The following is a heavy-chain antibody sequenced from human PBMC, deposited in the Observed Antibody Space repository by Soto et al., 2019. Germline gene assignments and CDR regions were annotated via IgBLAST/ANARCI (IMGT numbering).Heavy chain of an antibody. CDR2: INHSGST. CDR3: ARGGDYYGSGSYSNWYFDL. Sequence: QVQLQQWGAGLLKPSETLSLTCAVYGGSFSGYYWSWIRQPPGKGLEWIGEINHSGSTNYNPSPKSRVTISVDTSKNQFSLKLSSVTAADTAVYYCARGGDYYGSGSYSNWYFDLWGRGTLVTVSS. CDR1: GGSFSGYY. J-gene: IGHJ2*01. D-gene: IGHD3-10*01. V-gene: IGHV4-34*01.